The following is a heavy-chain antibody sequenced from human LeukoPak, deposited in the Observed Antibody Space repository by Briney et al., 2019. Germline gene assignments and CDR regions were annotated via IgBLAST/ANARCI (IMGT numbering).Heavy chain of an antibody. CDR1: GVSISSGSYY. CDR2: IYTSGST. CDR3: AREHYDSSGYYLYYYYYYMDV. D-gene: IGHD3-22*01. Sequence: SQTLSLTCTVSGVSISSGSYYWSWIRQPAGKGLEWIGRIYTSGSTNYNPSLKSRVTISVDTSKNQFSPKLSSVTAAVTAVYYCAREHYDSSGYYLYYYYYYMDVWGKGTTVTVSS. J-gene: IGHJ6*03. V-gene: IGHV4-61*02.